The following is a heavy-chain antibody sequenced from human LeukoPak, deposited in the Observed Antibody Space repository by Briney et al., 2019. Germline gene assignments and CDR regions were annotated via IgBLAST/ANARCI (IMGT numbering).Heavy chain of an antibody. CDR2: ISYDGSSK. CDR3: AKDANYGGNSILFDY. D-gene: IGHD4-23*01. CDR1: GFTFSSYG. Sequence: GGSLRLSCAASGFTFSSYGMHWVRQAPGKGLEGVAVISYDGSSKYYADSVKGRFTISRDNSKNTLYLQMNSLRAEDTAVYYCAKDANYGGNSILFDYWGQGTLVTVSS. V-gene: IGHV3-30*18. J-gene: IGHJ4*02.